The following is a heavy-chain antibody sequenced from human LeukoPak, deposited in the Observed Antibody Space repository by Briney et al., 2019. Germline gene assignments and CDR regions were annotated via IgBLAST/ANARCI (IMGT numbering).Heavy chain of an antibody. J-gene: IGHJ4*02. CDR3: ARAHGSGGDYFDH. D-gene: IGHD5-12*01. Sequence: PSETLSLTCTVSGGSISSGAYFWSCIRQHPGKGLEWIGFIYYSGTTYYNPSLKSRVTLSKDTSKNHFSLTLSSVTAADTAVYYCARAHGSGGDYFDHWGQGTLVTVSS. V-gene: IGHV4-31*03. CDR1: GGSISSGAYF. CDR2: IYYSGTT.